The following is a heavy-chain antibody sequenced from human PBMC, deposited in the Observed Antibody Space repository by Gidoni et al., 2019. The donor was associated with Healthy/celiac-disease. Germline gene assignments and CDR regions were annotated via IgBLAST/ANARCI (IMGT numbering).Heavy chain of an antibody. V-gene: IGHV1-8*01. Sequence: QVQLVQSGAEVKKPGASVKVSCKASGYTFNRYDNHWVRQAPGQGLEWMGWMNPNSGNTGYAQKFQGRVTMTRNTSISTAYMELSSLRSEDTAVYYCARGRHFGVVITSLYWFDPWGQGTLVTVSS. CDR1: GYTFNRYD. D-gene: IGHD3-3*01. CDR3: ARGRHFGVVITSLYWFDP. J-gene: IGHJ5*02. CDR2: MNPNSGNT.